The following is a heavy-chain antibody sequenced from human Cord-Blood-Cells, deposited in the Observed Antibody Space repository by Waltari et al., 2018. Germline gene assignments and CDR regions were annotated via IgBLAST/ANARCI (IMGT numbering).Heavy chain of an antibody. J-gene: IGHJ6*03. V-gene: IGHV4-4*07. CDR1: GGSISSYY. Sequence: QVQLQESGPGLVKPSETLSLTCTVSGGSISSYYWSWIRQPAGKGLEWIGRIYTSGSTNYNPSLKRRVTMSVDTSKNQFSLKLSSATAADTAVYYCARGPYYGSGSASYYYYYMDVWGKGTTVTVSS. CDR3: ARGPYYGSGSASYYYYYMDV. D-gene: IGHD3-10*01. CDR2: IYTSGST.